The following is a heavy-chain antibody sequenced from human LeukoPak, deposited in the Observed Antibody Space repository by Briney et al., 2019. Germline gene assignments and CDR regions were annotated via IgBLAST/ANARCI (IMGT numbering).Heavy chain of an antibody. CDR2: TYYRSKWYN. V-gene: IGHV6-1*01. CDR3: ARATAVAGTAYYYYGMDV. CDR1: GDSVSSNSAA. J-gene: IGHJ6*02. D-gene: IGHD6-19*01. Sequence: SQTLSLTCAISGDSVSSNSAAWNWIRQSPSRGLEWLGRTYYRSKWYNDYAVSVKSRITINPDTSKNQFSLQLNSVTPEDTAVYYCARATAVAGTAYYYYGMDVWGQGTTVTVSS.